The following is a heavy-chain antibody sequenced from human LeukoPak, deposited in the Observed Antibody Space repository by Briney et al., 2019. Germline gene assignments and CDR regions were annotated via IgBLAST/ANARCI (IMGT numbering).Heavy chain of an antibody. J-gene: IGHJ4*02. V-gene: IGHV3-23*01. CDR1: GFTFSSYA. CDR2: ISGSGGST. D-gene: IGHD3-22*01. Sequence: GGSLRLSCAASGFTFSSYAMSWVRQAPGKGLEWVSAISGSGGSTYYADSVKGRFTISRDNSKNTLYLQMNSLRAEDTAVYYCARENYYDSSGYYSCFDYWGQGTLVTVSS. CDR3: ARENYYDSSGYYSCFDY.